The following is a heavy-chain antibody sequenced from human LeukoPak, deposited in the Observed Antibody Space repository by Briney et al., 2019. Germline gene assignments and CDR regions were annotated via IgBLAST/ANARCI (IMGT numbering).Heavy chain of an antibody. CDR3: AKVNWYYNSGTYAGDC. D-gene: IGHD3-10*01. CDR1: GYTVTSDD. V-gene: IGHV3-23*01. J-gene: IGHJ4*02. CDR2: ISGEDERR. Sequence: GGSLRLSCAASGYTVTSDDIKWVRQAQGKGMGWVSGISGEDERRLYADSVKGRFAISKDNSQNTLHLQVNSLRVEDTPVYYCAKVNWYYNSGTYAGDCWGQGTLVTVSS.